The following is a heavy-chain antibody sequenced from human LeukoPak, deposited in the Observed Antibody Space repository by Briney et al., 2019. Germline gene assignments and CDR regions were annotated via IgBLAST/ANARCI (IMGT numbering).Heavy chain of an antibody. CDR2: ISAPTTI. CDR1: GFTFSSFP. D-gene: IGHD2-21*02. V-gene: IGHV3-48*01. Sequence: RGSLRLSCAASGFTFSSFPMNWVRQAPGKGLEWLSYISAPTTIFYTDSVKGRFTISRDNSKNTLYLQMNSLRAEDTAVYYCARPGTYCGGDCYSDYYYYGMDVWGQGTTVTVSS. J-gene: IGHJ6*02. CDR3: ARPGTYCGGDCYSDYYYYGMDV.